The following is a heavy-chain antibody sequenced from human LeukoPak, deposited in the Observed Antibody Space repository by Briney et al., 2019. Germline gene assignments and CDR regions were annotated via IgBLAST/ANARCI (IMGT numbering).Heavy chain of an antibody. Sequence: SETLSLTCTVSGGSISSYYWNWIRQLPGKGLEWIGYIYYSGSTNYNPSLKSRVTISVDTSKNQFSLKLSSVTAADTAVYYCARLMSRASVTDYDSSGYYPYFDYWGQGTLVTVSS. CDR3: ARLMSRASVTDYDSSGYYPYFDY. D-gene: IGHD3-22*01. CDR2: IYYSGST. CDR1: GGSISSYY. V-gene: IGHV4-59*08. J-gene: IGHJ4*02.